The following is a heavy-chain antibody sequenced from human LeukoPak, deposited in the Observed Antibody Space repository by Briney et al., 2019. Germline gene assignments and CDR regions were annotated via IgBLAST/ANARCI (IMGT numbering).Heavy chain of an antibody. Sequence: GGSLRLSCAASGFTFDDYGMSWVRQAPGKGLEWVSSISSSSSYIYYADSVKGRFTISRDNAKNSLYLQMNSLRAEDTAVYYCGGSGNYGMDVWGKGTTVTVSS. CDR1: GFTFDDYG. V-gene: IGHV3-21*01. CDR3: GGSGNYGMDV. CDR2: ISSSSSYI. D-gene: IGHD3-10*01. J-gene: IGHJ6*04.